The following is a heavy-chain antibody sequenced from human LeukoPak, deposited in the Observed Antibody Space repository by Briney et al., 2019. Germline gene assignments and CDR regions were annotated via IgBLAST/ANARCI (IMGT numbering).Heavy chain of an antibody. D-gene: IGHD6-19*01. V-gene: IGHV6-1*01. Sequence: SQTLSLTCAISGDSVSTYSASWNWIRQSPSRGLEWLGRTYYRTKWYKEYAVSVNSRITINSDTSKNQFSLRLTSVTSEDTAVYYCARQDSGGWFYWGQGTLVTVSS. CDR3: ARQDSGGWFY. J-gene: IGHJ4*02. CDR2: TYYRTKWYK. CDR1: GDSVSTYSAS.